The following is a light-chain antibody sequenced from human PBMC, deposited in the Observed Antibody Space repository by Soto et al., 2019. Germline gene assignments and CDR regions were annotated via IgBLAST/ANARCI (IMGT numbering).Light chain of an antibody. CDR2: GAS. V-gene: IGKV3-15*01. CDR1: QSVSSR. CDR3: QQYDNWPLT. J-gene: IGKJ4*01. Sequence: IAMKNSPAAVSVSREERVTLYCRASQSVSSRLAWYHQKPGQSPRLLIYGASTRATGIPARFSGSGSGTEFTLTISSLQSEDFAVYYWQQYDNWPLTCGGGTKVDIK.